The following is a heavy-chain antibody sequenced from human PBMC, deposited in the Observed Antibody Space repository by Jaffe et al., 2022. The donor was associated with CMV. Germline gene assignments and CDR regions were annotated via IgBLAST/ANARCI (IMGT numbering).Heavy chain of an antibody. Sequence: QVQLQESGPGLVKPSETLSLTCTVSGGSVSSGSYYWSWIRQPPGKGLEWIGYIYYSGSTNYNPSLKSRVTISVDTSKNQFSLKLSSVTAADTAVYYCARVGMATILGYYYGMDVWGQGTTVTVSS. J-gene: IGHJ6*02. CDR1: GGSVSSGSYY. CDR3: ARVGMATILGYYYGMDV. D-gene: IGHD5-12*01. CDR2: IYYSGST. V-gene: IGHV4-61*01.